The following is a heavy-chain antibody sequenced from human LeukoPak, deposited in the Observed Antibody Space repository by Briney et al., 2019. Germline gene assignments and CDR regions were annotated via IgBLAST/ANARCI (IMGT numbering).Heavy chain of an antibody. V-gene: IGHV3-23*01. CDR1: GFTFSSYA. Sequence: GGSLRLSCAASGFTFSSYAMSWVRQAPGEGLEWVSTISGGGGGTYYADSVKGRFTISRDNSKNTLYLQMNSLRAEDTAVYYCATQGASRWFDPWGQGTLVTVSS. J-gene: IGHJ5*02. CDR2: ISGGGGGT. CDR3: ATQGASRWFDP.